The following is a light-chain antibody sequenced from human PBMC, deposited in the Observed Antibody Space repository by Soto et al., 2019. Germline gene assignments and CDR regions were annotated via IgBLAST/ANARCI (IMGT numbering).Light chain of an antibody. V-gene: IGKV3-20*01. CDR2: GAS. J-gene: IGKJ1*01. CDR1: QSVGSS. Sequence: EIVLTQSPGTLSLSPGDRATLSCRASQSVGSSLAWYQQKPGQSPRLLIFGASSRATVIPDRFSGSGSGTDFTLTISRLEPEDFAVYYCQQYGSSGTFGQGTKVDIK. CDR3: QQYGSSGT.